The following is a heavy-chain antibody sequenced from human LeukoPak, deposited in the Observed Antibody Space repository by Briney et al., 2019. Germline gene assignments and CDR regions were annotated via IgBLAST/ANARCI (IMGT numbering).Heavy chain of an antibody. D-gene: IGHD2-15*01. CDR2: INPNSGGT. V-gene: IGHV1-2*02. CDR3: AREGLPLCSGGSCLPVNWFDP. CDR1: GYTFTGDY. J-gene: IGHJ5*02. Sequence: GSVKVSCKASGYTFTGDYMHWVRQAPGQGLEWMGWINPNSGGTNYAQKFQGRVTMTRDTSISTAYMELSRLRSDDTAVYYCAREGLPLCSGGSCLPVNWFDPWGQGTLVTVSS.